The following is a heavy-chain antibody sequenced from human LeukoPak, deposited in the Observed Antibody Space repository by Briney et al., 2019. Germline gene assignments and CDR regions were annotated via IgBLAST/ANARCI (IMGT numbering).Heavy chain of an antibody. J-gene: IGHJ4*02. CDR3: AKRYVSSNYYQCLGE. Sequence: GGSLRLSCAASGFTFSNYAMTLVRLAPGKGLEWVSAITGNTANTYYADSVKGRFTISRDNSKNTVYLQMNSLRVEDTAVYYCAKRYVSSNYYQCLGEWGQGTLVTVSS. CDR1: GFTFSNYA. CDR2: ITGNTANT. D-gene: IGHD3-22*01. V-gene: IGHV3-23*01.